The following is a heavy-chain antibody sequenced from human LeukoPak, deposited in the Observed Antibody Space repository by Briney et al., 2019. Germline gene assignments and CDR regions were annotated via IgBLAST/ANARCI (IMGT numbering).Heavy chain of an antibody. Sequence: SETLSLTCTISDDSISDYYRGWIRQPPGKGLEWIGYIHNSGTSTYNLSLKSRVTISADTSKNQFSLKLNSMTTADTAVYYCTRGAGWLIDYWGQGILVTVSS. CDR2: IHNSGTS. CDR1: DDSISDYY. J-gene: IGHJ4*02. CDR3: TRGAGWLIDY. V-gene: IGHV4-59*01. D-gene: IGHD3-16*01.